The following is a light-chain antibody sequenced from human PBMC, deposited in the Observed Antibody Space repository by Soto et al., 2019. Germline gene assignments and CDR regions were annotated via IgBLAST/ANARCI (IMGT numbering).Light chain of an antibody. CDR2: DAS. CDR1: ESVSRN. J-gene: IGKJ5*01. V-gene: IGKV3-15*01. CDR3: QQYNSWHPIT. Sequence: EVVMTQSPSTLSVSPGERATLSCRASESVSRNLAWYQQKPGQAPRLLIYDASTRATGIPDSFSGGGSGTEFTLTISSLQSDDFVVYYCQQYNSWHPITFGQGTRLEIK.